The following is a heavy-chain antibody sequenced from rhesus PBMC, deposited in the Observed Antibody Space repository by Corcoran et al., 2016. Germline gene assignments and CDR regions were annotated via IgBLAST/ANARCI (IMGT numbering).Heavy chain of an antibody. Sequence: QLQLQESGPGLVNPSESLSLSGGVSGGSVSGSVLTWVLQAPVKGLDGIGFIHGRRGRTTHTYTQGQIRLSVNTARKHLTPRLNWVTAADTAEEYCANRGDSSFRRDSSFDVWGRGVLVIVSS. D-gene: IGHD2-33*01. V-gene: IGHV4-169*01. J-gene: IGHJ5-2*02. CDR1: GGSVSGSV. CDR2: IHGRRGRT. CDR3: ANRGDSSFRRDSSFDV.